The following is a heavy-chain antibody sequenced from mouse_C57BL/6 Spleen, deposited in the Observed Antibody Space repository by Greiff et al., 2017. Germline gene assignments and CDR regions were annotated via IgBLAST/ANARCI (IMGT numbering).Heavy chain of an antibody. D-gene: IGHD1-1*01. J-gene: IGHJ2*01. V-gene: IGHV1-76*01. CDR2: IYPGSGNT. Sequence: QVQLQQSGAELVRPGASVKLSCKASGYTFTDYYINWVKQRPGQGLEWIARIYPGSGNTYYNEKFKGKATLTAEKSSSTAYMQLSSLTSEDSAVYFCARSDITTVVATFDYWGQGTTLTVSS. CDR1: GYTFTDYY. CDR3: ARSDITTVVATFDY.